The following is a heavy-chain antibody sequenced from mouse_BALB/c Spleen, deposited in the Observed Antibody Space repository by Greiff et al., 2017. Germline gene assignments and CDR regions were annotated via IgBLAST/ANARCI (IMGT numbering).Heavy chain of an antibody. CDR1: GYTFTSYV. V-gene: IGHV1-14*01. Sequence: EVQVVESGPELVKPGASVKMSCKASGYTFTSYVMHWVKQKPGQGLEWIGYLNPYNDGTKYNEKFKGKATLTSDKSSSTAYMELSSLTSEDSAVYYCARWDDAMDYWGQGTSVTVSS. CDR2: LNPYNDGT. CDR3: ARWDDAMDY. J-gene: IGHJ4*01. D-gene: IGHD4-1*01.